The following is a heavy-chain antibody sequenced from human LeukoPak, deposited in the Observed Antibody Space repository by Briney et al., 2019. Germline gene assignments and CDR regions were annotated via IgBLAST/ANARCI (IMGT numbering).Heavy chain of an antibody. V-gene: IGHV1-69*05. J-gene: IGHJ4*02. D-gene: IGHD1-26*01. CDR3: ASQKGVVGVNY. CDR2: IIPIFGTA. Sequence: VXCKASGGTFSSYAISWVRQAPGQGLEWMGRIIPIFGTANYAQKFQGRVTITTDESTSTAYMELSSLRSEDTAVYYCASQKGVVGVNYWGQGTLVTVSS. CDR1: GGTFSSYA.